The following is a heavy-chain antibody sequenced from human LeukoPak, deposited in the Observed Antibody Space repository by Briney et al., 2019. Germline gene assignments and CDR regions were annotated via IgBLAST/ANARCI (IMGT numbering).Heavy chain of an antibody. D-gene: IGHD2-15*01. J-gene: IGHJ6*03. CDR3: ARASVPVAPLYYYYYMDV. CDR2: IYYSGST. V-gene: IGHV4-59*01. Sequence: SETLSLTCTVSGGSISSYYRSWIRQPPGKGLEWIGYIYYSGSTNYNPSLKSRVTISVDTSKNQFSLKLSSVTAADTAVYYCARASVPVAPLYYYYYMDVWGKGTTVTVSS. CDR1: GGSISSYY.